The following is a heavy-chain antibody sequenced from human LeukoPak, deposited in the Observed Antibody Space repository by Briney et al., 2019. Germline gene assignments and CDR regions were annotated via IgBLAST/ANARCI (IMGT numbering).Heavy chain of an antibody. Sequence: GGSLRLSCAASGISVSSNYMNWVRQAPGKGLEWVSVIYSGGSTYYADSVKGRFTISRDNSKNTLYLHINSLRAEDTAVYYCARDMSPWETRNPDAFDIWGQGTMVTVSS. CDR1: GISVSSNY. J-gene: IGHJ3*02. CDR2: IYSGGST. V-gene: IGHV3-53*01. D-gene: IGHD1-14*01. CDR3: ARDMSPWETRNPDAFDI.